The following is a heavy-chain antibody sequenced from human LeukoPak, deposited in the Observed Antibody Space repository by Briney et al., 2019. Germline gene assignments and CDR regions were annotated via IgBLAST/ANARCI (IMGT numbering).Heavy chain of an antibody. V-gene: IGHV4-59*12. Sequence: SETLSLTCTVSGGSISSYYWSWIRQPPGKGLEWIGEIYHSGSTNYNPSLKSRVTISVDKSKNQFSLKLSSVTAADTAMYYCASPGLKDYWGQGTLVTVSS. CDR2: IYHSGST. D-gene: IGHD3-10*01. CDR3: ASPGLKDY. CDR1: GGSISSYY. J-gene: IGHJ4*02.